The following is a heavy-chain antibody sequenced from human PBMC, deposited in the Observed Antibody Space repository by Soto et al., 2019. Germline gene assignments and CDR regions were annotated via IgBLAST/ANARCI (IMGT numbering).Heavy chain of an antibody. J-gene: IGHJ3*02. D-gene: IGHD3-10*01. Sequence: PGGSLRLSCAASGFTFSSYSRNWVRQAPGKGLGWVSSISSSSSYMYYADSVKGRFTISRDNAKNSLYLQMKSLRAEDTDVYYCARPRGAFDIWGQGTMVTVSS. V-gene: IGHV3-21*01. CDR2: ISSSSSYM. CDR1: GFTFSSYS. CDR3: ARPRGAFDI.